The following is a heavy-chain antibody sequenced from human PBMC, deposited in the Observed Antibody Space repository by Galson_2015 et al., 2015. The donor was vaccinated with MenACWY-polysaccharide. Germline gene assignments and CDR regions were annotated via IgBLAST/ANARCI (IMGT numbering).Heavy chain of an antibody. Sequence: SVKVSCKVSGGTFSSYAISWVRQAPGQGLEWMGRIIPILGIANYAQKFQGRVTITADKSTSTAYMELSSLRSEDTAVYYCAREREQSAYGMDVWGQGTTVTVSS. J-gene: IGHJ6*02. CDR3: AREREQSAYGMDV. CDR1: GGTFSSYA. D-gene: IGHD1/OR15-1a*01. V-gene: IGHV1-69*04. CDR2: IIPILGIA.